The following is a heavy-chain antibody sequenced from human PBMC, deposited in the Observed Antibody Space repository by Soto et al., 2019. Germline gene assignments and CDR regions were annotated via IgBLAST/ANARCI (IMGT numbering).Heavy chain of an antibody. D-gene: IGHD3-10*01. J-gene: IGHJ6*03. CDR2: IYNSGST. V-gene: IGHV4-59*08. CDR1: GGSISSYF. Sequence: SLTCTVSGGSISSYFWDWIRQPPGKGLEWIGYIYNSGSTNYNPSLKSRVTISVDTSKNQFSLKLSSVTAADTAVYYCARHEAFYYGSGTYYYYMDVWGKGTTVTVSS. CDR3: ARHEAFYYGSGTYYYYMDV.